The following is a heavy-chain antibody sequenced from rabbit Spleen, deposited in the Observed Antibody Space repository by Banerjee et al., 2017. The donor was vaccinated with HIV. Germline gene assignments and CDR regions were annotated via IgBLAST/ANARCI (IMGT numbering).Heavy chain of an antibody. CDR2: IYTAYSGST. CDR3: ARAISLDYMQLDL. Sequence: QEQLEESGGDLVKPEGSLTLTCTASGVSFSSTYWMCWVRRAPGKGLEWIGCIYTAYSGSTAYASWAKGRFTISKASSTTVTLQMTSMTAADTATYWCARAISLDYMQLDLWGQGTLVTVS. CDR1: GVSFSSTYW. V-gene: IGHV1S45*01. J-gene: IGHJ6*01. D-gene: IGHD1-1*01.